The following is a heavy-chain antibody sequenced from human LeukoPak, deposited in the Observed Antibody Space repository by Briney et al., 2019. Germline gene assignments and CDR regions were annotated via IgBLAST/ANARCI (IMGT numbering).Heavy chain of an antibody. J-gene: IGHJ4*02. CDR2: IYYSGST. V-gene: IGHV4-59*01. Sequence: SETLSLTCTVSGGSISSYYWSWIRQPPGKGLEWIGYIYYSGSTNYNPSLKSRVTISVDTSKNQFSLKLSSVTAADTAVYYCARGTFASSGYSSYFDYWGRGTLVTVSS. CDR3: ARGTFASSGYSSYFDY. CDR1: GGSISSYY. D-gene: IGHD6-19*01.